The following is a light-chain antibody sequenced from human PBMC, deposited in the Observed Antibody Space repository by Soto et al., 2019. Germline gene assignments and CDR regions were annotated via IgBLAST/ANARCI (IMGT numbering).Light chain of an antibody. CDR3: QQYNSWPPIT. Sequence: DIQLAQSPSFLSASVGDRVTITFRASQGISSYLACYQQKPGKAPRLLIYAASTLQSGVPSRFSGGGSGTEFTLTISSLQSEDFVVYYCQQYNSWPPITFGQGTRLEIK. J-gene: IGKJ5*01. CDR2: AAS. CDR1: QGISSY. V-gene: IGKV1-9*01.